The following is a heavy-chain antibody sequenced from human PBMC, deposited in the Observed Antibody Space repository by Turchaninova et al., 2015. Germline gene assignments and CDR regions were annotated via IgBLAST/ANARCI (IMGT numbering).Heavy chain of an antibody. CDR2: IYPGDSDT. CDR1: GYTVTSYW. V-gene: IGHV5-51*03. J-gene: IGHJ4*02. CDR3: ARRSGSYFLGFDY. D-gene: IGHD1-26*01. Sequence: EVQLVQFGAHVTKQGGFLRIAGMGSGYTVTSYWIGWVRQMPGKGLEWMGIIYPGDSDTRYSTSFQGQVTISADKSISTAYLQWSSLKASDTAMYYCARRSGSYFLGFDYWGQGTLVTVSS.